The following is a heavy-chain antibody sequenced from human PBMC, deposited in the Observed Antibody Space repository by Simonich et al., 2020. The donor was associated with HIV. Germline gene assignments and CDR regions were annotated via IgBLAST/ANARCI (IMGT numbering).Heavy chain of an antibody. D-gene: IGHD2-8*02. CDR2: INPNSGDT. Sequence: QVQLVQSGSELKKPGASVKVSCKASGYTFTSYDMNWVRQAPGQGLEWMGWINPNSGDTYFAQKFQGRGTMTRDTSISTAYMALSRLRSDDTAVYYCATGLGVLGDCDAFDIWGQGTMVSVSS. V-gene: IGHV1-2*02. CDR3: ATGLGVLGDCDAFDI. CDR1: GYTFTSYD. J-gene: IGHJ3*02.